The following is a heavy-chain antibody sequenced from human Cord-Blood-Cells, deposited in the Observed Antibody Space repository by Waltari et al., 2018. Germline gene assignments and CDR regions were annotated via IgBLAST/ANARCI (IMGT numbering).Heavy chain of an antibody. CDR1: GFTFGSYA. CDR2: ISYDGSNK. D-gene: IGHD6-13*01. CDR3: ARGPIAAAGT. V-gene: IGHV3-30-3*01. J-gene: IGHJ4*02. Sequence: QVQLVESGGGVVQPGRSLRLYCAASGFTFGSYAIHRVRQAPGKGLEWVAVISYDGSNKYYADSVKGRFTISRDNSKNTLYLQMNSLRAEDTAVYYCARGPIAAAGTWGQGTLVTVSS.